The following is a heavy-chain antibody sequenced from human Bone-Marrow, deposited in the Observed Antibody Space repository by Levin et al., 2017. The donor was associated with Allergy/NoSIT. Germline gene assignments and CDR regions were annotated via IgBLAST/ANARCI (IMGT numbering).Heavy chain of an antibody. J-gene: IGHJ4*02. V-gene: IGHV3-23*01. Sequence: GESLKISCAASGFTFNNYGLSWVRQAPGKGLEWVSAISGSGNNIYYADSVRGRFTISRDNSKNTLYLQMNSLRAEDTAVYYCAKGAGWVAGAVALIWGQGTLVTVSS. D-gene: IGHD6-19*01. CDR1: GFTFNNYG. CDR3: AKGAGWVAGAVALI. CDR2: ISGSGNNI.